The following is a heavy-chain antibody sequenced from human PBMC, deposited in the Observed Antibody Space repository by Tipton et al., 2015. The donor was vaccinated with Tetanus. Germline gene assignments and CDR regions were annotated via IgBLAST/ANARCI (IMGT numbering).Heavy chain of an antibody. CDR1: GYTFTRYG. D-gene: IGHD1-14*01. CDR2: ISGYNGNT. V-gene: IGHV1-18*01. J-gene: IGHJ4*02. CDR3: ARAPNRISRAYDY. Sequence: QVQLVQSGAEVKKPGASVKVSCKASGYTFTRYGLTWVRQAPGQGPEWMGWISGYNGNTNYAPKFQDRVTITRDTSASTGYMELSSLRSEDTAVYYCARAPNRISRAYDYWGQGTQIIVSS.